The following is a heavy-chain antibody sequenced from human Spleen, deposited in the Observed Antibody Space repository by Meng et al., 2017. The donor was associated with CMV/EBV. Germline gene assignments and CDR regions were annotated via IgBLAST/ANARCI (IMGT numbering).Heavy chain of an antibody. CDR1: GFTFSSYS. Sequence: ESLKISCAASGFTFSSYSMNWVRQAPGKGLEWVSYISSSSSTIYYADSVKGRFTISRDNAKNSLYLQMNSLRAEDTAVYYCSREYFDYWGQGTLVTVSS. CDR2: ISSSSSTI. V-gene: IGHV3-48*04. CDR3: SREYFDY. J-gene: IGHJ4*02.